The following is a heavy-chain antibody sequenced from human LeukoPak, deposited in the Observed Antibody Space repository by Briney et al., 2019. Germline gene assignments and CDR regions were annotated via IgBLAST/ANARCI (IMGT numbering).Heavy chain of an antibody. CDR3: ARDPRAAPHFDY. V-gene: IGHV3-7*01. D-gene: IGHD6-6*01. Sequence: GGSLRLSCAASGFTFSSLWMNWVRQAPGKGLEWVANINGDGSVKHYVDSVKGRFTISRDNARNSLFLQMDGLRAEDTAVYFCARDPRAAPHFDYWGQGTLVTVSS. J-gene: IGHJ4*02. CDR1: GFTFSSLW. CDR2: INGDGSVK.